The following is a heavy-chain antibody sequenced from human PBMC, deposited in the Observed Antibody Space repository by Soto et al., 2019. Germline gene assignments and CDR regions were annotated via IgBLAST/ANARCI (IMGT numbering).Heavy chain of an antibody. J-gene: IGHJ5*02. V-gene: IGHV3-30-3*01. CDR2: ISYDGSNK. CDR1: GFTFSSYA. CDR3: ARTPSGYAPHDWFDP. D-gene: IGHD5-12*01. Sequence: PGGSLRLSCAASGFTFSSYAMHWVRQAPGKGLEWVAVISYDGSNKYYADSVKGRFTISRDNSKNTLYLQMNSLRAEDTAVYYCARTPSGYAPHDWFDPWGQGTLVTVSS.